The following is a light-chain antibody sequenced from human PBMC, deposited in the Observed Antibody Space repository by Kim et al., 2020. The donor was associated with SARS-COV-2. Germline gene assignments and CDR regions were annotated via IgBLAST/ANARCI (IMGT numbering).Light chain of an antibody. CDR3: QHYSILSPETT. CDR1: QTVSDW. Sequence: DIQLTQSPSTLSASVGDRVIITCRASQTVSDWLAWYQQKPGDGPKLLIYQTSSLERGVTSRFSASGSGTEFSLTITSLQPDDFATYYSQHYSILSPETTFGQGPKLEF. CDR2: QTS. J-gene: IGKJ2*01. V-gene: IGKV1-5*03.